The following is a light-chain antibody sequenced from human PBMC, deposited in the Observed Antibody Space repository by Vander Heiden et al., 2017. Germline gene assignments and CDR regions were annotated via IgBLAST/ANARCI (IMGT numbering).Light chain of an antibody. CDR3: QEWESSTAV. J-gene: IGLJ2*01. Sequence: YALTQPHPVSVSPGQAASITCSGDKLGDKYACWYQQKAGQSPVLVSYRGSKRPSGIPVRVSGSDSGNTVTLTIGETQDMDEADCYCQEWESSTAVFGGGTKLTVL. CDR1: KLGDKY. V-gene: IGLV3-1*01. CDR2: RGS.